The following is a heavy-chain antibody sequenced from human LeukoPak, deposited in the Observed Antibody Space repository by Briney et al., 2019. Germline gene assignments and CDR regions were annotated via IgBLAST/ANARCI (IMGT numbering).Heavy chain of an antibody. Sequence: SDTLSLTCAVSGYSISSSNWWGWIRQPPGKGLEWIGYIYYSGSTYYNPSLKSRVTMSVDTSKNQFSLKLSSETAVDTAVYYCARSGSSYYFIIDYWGQGTLVTVSS. CDR2: IYYSGST. J-gene: IGHJ4*02. CDR1: GYSISSSNW. CDR3: ARSGSSYYFIIDY. V-gene: IGHV4-28*01. D-gene: IGHD6-13*01.